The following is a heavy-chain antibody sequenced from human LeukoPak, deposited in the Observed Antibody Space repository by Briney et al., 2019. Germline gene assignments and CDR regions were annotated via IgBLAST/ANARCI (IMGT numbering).Heavy chain of an antibody. V-gene: IGHV4-61*02. CDR2: IYTSGST. CDR1: GGSISSGSYY. J-gene: IGHJ4*02. D-gene: IGHD3-10*01. Sequence: ASETLSLTCTVSGGSISSGSYYWSWIRQPAGKGLEWIGRIYTSGSTNYNPSLKSRVTISVDTSKNQFSLKLNSVTAADTAVYYCARRGSWFVNYWGQGTLVTVSS. CDR3: ARRGSWFVNY.